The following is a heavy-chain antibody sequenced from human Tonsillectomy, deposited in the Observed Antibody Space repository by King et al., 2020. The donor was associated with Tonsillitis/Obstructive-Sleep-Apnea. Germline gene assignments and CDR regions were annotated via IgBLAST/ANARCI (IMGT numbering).Heavy chain of an antibody. V-gene: IGHV3-30*04. D-gene: IGHD2-2*01. CDR2: ISYDGSNK. J-gene: IGHJ6*03. CDR1: GFTFSSYA. CDR3: ARAQYPLSYYYYMDV. Sequence: VQLVESGGGVVQPGRSLRLSCAASGFTFSSYAMHWVRQAPGKGLEWVTVISYDGSNKYYADSVKGRFTISRDNSKNTLYLQMNSLRAEDTAVYYCARAQYPLSYYYYMDVWGKGTTVTVSS.